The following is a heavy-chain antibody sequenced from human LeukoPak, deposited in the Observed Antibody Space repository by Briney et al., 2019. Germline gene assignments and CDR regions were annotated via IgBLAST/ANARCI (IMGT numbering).Heavy chain of an antibody. Sequence: PSETLSLTCAVSGGSISSSNWWSWVRQPPGKGLEWIGEIYHSGSTNYNPSLKSRVTISVDTSNNQFSLKLSSVTAADTAVYYCARVSWFPGTSYYYMDVWGKGTTVTVSS. D-gene: IGHD1-1*01. CDR1: GGSISSSNW. J-gene: IGHJ6*03. CDR2: IYHSGST. V-gene: IGHV4-4*02. CDR3: ARVSWFPGTSYYYMDV.